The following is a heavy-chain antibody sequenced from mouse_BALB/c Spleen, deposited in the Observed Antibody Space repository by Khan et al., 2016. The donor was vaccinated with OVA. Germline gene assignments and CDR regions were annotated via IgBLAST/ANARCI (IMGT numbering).Heavy chain of an antibody. CDR3: TRSGYGAFAY. J-gene: IGHJ3*01. D-gene: IGHD1-1*02. CDR2: INPSHGGT. V-gene: IGHV1S81*02. Sequence: QVQLQQSGAELVKPGASVRLSCKASGYTFTSYYLYWVKQRPGHGLEWIGDINPSHGGTNFNENFKNKATLTVDKSSSTTYMQLSSLTSEDSAVYYCTRSGYGAFAYWGQGTLVTVSA. CDR1: GYTFTSYY.